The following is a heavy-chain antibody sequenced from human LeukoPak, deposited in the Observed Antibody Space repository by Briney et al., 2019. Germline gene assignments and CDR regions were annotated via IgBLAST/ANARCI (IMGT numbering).Heavy chain of an antibody. CDR1: GFTFS. J-gene: IGHJ1*01. D-gene: IGHD3-22*01. CDR3: AIMHGYYDGSGYWVQ. Sequence: GGSLRLSCAASGFTFSWVRQAPGKGLEWASFITPNADRTSYADSVEGRFTISRDNPRNTLYMQMNSLRDEDTAVYYCAIMHGYYDGSGYWVQWGQGTLVTVSS. CDR2: ITPNADRT. V-gene: IGHV3-23*01.